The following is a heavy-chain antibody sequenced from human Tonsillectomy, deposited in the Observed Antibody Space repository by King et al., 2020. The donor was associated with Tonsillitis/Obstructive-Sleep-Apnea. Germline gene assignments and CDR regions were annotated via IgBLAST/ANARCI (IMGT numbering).Heavy chain of an antibody. CDR2: IKRDGSST. J-gene: IGHJ6*03. V-gene: IGHV3-74*01. CDR3: TREAGRSYYMDV. D-gene: IGHD3-10*01. Sequence: VQLVESGGGLVQPGGSLRLSCAASGFTFSSYWMHWVRQAPGKGLVWVSRIKRDGSSTSYADSVKGRFTISRDNAKNTLYLQMNSLSAEDTAVYYCTREAGRSYYMDVWGKGTTVTVSS. CDR1: GFTFSSYW.